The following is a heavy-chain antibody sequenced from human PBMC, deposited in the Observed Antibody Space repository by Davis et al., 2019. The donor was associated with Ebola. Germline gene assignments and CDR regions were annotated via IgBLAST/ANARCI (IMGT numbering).Heavy chain of an antibody. CDR2: ISYDGSNK. Sequence: GGSLRLSCAASGFTFSSYGMHWVRQAPGKGLEWVAVISYDGSNKYYADSVKGRFTISRDNSKNTLYLQMNSLRAEDTAVYYCARAGGYCSGGSCYSEDYWGQGTLVTVSS. V-gene: IGHV3-30*03. CDR1: GFTFSSYG. D-gene: IGHD2-15*01. CDR3: ARAGGYCSGGSCYSEDY. J-gene: IGHJ4*02.